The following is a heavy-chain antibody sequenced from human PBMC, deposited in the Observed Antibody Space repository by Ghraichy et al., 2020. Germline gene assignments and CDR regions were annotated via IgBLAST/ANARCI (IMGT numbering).Heavy chain of an antibody. CDR1: GFAFSSST. CDR2: ISASSSTI. J-gene: IGHJ4*02. V-gene: IGHV3-48*02. CDR3: ARADGTPERFDY. D-gene: IGHD5-24*01. Sequence: GGSLRLSCAASGFAFSSSTMNWVRQAPGKGLEWVSYISASSSTIYYADSVKGRFTISRDNARNSLYLQMNSLRDEDTALYYCARADGTPERFDYWGQGTLVTVSS.